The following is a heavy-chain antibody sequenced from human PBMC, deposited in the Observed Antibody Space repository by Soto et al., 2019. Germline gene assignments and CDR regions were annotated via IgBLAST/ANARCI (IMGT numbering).Heavy chain of an antibody. J-gene: IGHJ6*02. CDR3: SRFCYGDSSYYYYYGMDV. CDR2: ISSSGSTI. CDR1: GFTFSSYE. V-gene: IGHV3-48*03. Sequence: GGSLRLSCAASGFTFSSYEMNWVRQAPGKGLEWVSYISSSGSTIYYADSVKGRFTISRDNAKNSLYLQMNSLRAEDTAVYYFSRFCYGDSSYYYYYGMDVWGQGTTVTVSS. D-gene: IGHD4-17*01.